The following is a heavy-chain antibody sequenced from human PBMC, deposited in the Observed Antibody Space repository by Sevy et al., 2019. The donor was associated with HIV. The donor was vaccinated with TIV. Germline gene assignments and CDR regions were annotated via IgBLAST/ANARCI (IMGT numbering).Heavy chain of an antibody. D-gene: IGHD6-13*01. V-gene: IGHV4-4*07. CDR2: IYTSGST. J-gene: IGHJ5*02. CDR3: ARDLRSSWPQSLYNWFDP. CDR1: GGSISSYY. Sequence: SETLSLTCTVSGGSISSYYWSWIRQPAGKGLEWIGRIYTSGSTNYNPSLKSRVTMSVDTSKNQFSLKLSSVTAADTAVYYCARDLRSSWPQSLYNWFDPWGQGTLVTVSS.